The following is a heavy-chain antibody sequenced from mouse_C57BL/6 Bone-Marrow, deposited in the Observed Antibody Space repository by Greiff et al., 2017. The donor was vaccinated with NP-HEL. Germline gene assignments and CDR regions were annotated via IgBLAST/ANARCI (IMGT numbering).Heavy chain of an antibody. CDR1: GYTFTSYW. V-gene: IGHV1-59*01. Sequence: QVQLQQPGAELVRPGTSVKLSCKASGYTFTSYWMHWVKQRPGQGLEWIGVIDPSDSYTNYNQKFKGKATLTVDTSSSTAYMQLSSLTSEDSAVYYCARWEIGVVTYFDYWGQGTTLTVSS. D-gene: IGHD2-2*01. CDR2: IDPSDSYT. J-gene: IGHJ2*01. CDR3: ARWEIGVVTYFDY.